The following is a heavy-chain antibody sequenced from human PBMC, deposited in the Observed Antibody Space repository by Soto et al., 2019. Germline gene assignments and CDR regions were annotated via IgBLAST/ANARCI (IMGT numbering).Heavy chain of an antibody. CDR1: GFTFSSYA. Sequence: GGSLRLSCAASGFTFSSYAMHWVRQAPGKGLEWVAVISYDGSNKYYADSVKGRFTISRDNSKNTLYLQMNSLRAEDTAVYYCARESDPVGATFYYYYGMDVWGQGTTVTVSS. CDR2: ISYDGSNK. CDR3: ARESDPVGATFYYYYGMDV. D-gene: IGHD1-26*01. J-gene: IGHJ6*02. V-gene: IGHV3-30-3*01.